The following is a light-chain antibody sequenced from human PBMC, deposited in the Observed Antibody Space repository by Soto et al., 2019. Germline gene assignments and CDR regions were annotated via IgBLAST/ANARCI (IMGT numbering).Light chain of an antibody. CDR1: SSNIGGNS. CDR3: GSWDSSLSAYV. Sequence: QSVLTQPPSVSAAPGQKVTISCSGSSSNIGGNSVSWYQQLPGTAHKLLIYDDNKRPSGIPDRFSGSKSGTSATLGITGFQTGDEADYYCGSWDSSLSAYVFGNGTKVTVL. CDR2: DDN. V-gene: IGLV1-51*01. J-gene: IGLJ1*01.